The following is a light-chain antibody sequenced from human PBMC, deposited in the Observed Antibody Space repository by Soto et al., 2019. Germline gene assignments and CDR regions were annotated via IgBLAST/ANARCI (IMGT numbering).Light chain of an antibody. Sequence: QSVLTQPPSVSGAPGQSVTISCTGSSSNIGAGYDVHWYQQLPGTAPKVIIFEATNRPSGVSDRFSGSKAGITASLTISGLQAADEAEYFCVSYKTDDTFVFGTGTKVTVL. CDR1: SSNIGAGYD. J-gene: IGLJ1*01. CDR2: EAT. CDR3: VSYKTDDTFV. V-gene: IGLV1-40*01.